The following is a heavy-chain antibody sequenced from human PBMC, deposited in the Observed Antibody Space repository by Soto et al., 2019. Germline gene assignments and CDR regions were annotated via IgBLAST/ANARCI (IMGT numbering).Heavy chain of an antibody. CDR3: TSAPAATGNYYYYGMDV. CDR2: IKSKTDGGTT. CDR1: GFTFSNAW. D-gene: IGHD2-2*01. Sequence: GGSLRLSCAASGFTFSNAWMNWVRQAPGKGLEWVGRIKSKTDGGTTDSAAPVKGRFTISRDDSKNTLYLQMNSLKTEDTAVYYCTSAPAATGNYYYYGMDVWGQGTTVTVSS. V-gene: IGHV3-15*07. J-gene: IGHJ6*02.